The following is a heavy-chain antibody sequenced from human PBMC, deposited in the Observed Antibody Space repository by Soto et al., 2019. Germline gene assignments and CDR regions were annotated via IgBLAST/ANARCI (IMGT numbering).Heavy chain of an antibody. Sequence: VKVSCKASGYTFTDSAINWVRQAPGQSLELLGWIAPGNGNTKYSQKFQGRVTITRDTSATTAYMELSSLRSEDTAVYYCAKGSRMWTPDYWGQGTLVTVSS. V-gene: IGHV1-3*01. CDR3: AKGSRMWTPDY. D-gene: IGHD2-21*01. CDR1: GYTFTDSA. CDR2: IAPGNGNT. J-gene: IGHJ4*02.